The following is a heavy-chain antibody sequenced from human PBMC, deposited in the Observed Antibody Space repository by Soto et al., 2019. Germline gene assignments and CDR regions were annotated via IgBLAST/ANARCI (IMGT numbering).Heavy chain of an antibody. V-gene: IGHV5-10-1*01. D-gene: IGHD2-2*01. CDR1: GYSFTSYW. Sequence: GESLKISCKGSGYSFTSYWISWVRQMPGKGLEWMGRIDPSDSYTNSSPSFQGHVTISADKSISTAYLQWSSLKASDTAMYYCASSPRGYCSSTSCRELGNYYGMDVWGQGTTVTVSS. J-gene: IGHJ6*02. CDR3: ASSPRGYCSSTSCRELGNYYGMDV. CDR2: IDPSDSYT.